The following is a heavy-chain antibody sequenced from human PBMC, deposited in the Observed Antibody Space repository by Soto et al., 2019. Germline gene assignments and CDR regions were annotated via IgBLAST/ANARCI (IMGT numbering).Heavy chain of an antibody. CDR3: ARDLTVAKTYGSGSYYSVYYYGMDV. J-gene: IGHJ6*02. CDR2: IYYSGST. Sequence: QVQLQQSGPGLVKPSQTLSLTCTVSGGSISSGGYYWSWIRQHPGKGLEWIGYIYYSGSTYYNPSLKCRVTISLDTSNNQFSLKLSSVTAADTAVYYCARDLTVAKTYGSGSYYSVYYYGMDVWGQGTTVTVSS. D-gene: IGHD3-10*01. V-gene: IGHV4-31*03. CDR1: GGSISSGGYY.